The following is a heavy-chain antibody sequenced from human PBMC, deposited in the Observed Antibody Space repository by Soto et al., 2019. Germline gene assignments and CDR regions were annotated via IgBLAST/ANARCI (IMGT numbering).Heavy chain of an antibody. CDR3: VRQGIGPLHGLVDV. V-gene: IGHV4-59*08. CDR2: IYETGST. D-gene: IGHD3-10*01. CDR1: SDPTSTHN. J-gene: IGHJ6*02. Sequence: VSSDPTSTHNWGWIRQTPGKGLEWIGYIYETGSTSYNPSLNSRVTISLDRSTKQLSLKLSSATAADTAMYHCVRQGIGPLHGLVDVWGRGTTVTVSS.